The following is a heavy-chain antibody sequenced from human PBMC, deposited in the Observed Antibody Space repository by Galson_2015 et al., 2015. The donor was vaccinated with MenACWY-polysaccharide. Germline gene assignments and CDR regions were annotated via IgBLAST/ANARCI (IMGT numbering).Heavy chain of an antibody. D-gene: IGHD3-22*01. CDR1: GFTFSSYW. Sequence: SLRLSCAASGFTFSSYWMSWVRQAPGKGLEWVANIKQDGSEKYYVDSVKGRFTISRDNAKNSLYLQMNSLRAEDTAVYYCARDRWVYYYDSSGYLDYWGQGTLVTVSS. J-gene: IGHJ4*02. CDR2: IKQDGSEK. V-gene: IGHV3-7*01. CDR3: ARDRWVYYYDSSGYLDY.